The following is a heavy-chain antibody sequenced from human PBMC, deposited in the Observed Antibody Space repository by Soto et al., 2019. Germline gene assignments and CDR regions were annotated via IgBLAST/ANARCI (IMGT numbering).Heavy chain of an antibody. V-gene: IGHV4-59*01. CDR1: GGSISSYY. CDR3: ARVNVDTAMGMGTWALYYYYYYGMDV. J-gene: IGHJ6*02. CDR2: IYYSGST. Sequence: SETLSLTCTVSGGSISSYYWSWIRQPPGKGLEWIGYIYYSGSTNYNPSLKSRVTISVDTSKNQFSLKLSSVTAADTAVYYCARVNVDTAMGMGTWALYYYYYYGMDVWGQGTTVTVSS. D-gene: IGHD5-18*01.